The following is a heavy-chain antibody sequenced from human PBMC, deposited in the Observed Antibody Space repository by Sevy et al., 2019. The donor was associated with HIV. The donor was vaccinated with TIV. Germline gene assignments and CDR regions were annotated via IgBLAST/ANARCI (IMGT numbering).Heavy chain of an antibody. D-gene: IGHD1-26*01. J-gene: IGHJ4*02. CDR3: ATLKWELRLGPHFYY. Sequence: GGSLRLSCAASGFTFSNAWMSWVRQAPGKGLEWVGRINSKTDGGTTEYAAPVKGRFTISRDDSKNTLYLQMNSLKTEDTALYYCATLKWELRLGPHFYYWGQGTLVTVSS. V-gene: IGHV3-15*01. CDR2: INSKTDGGTT. CDR1: GFTFSNAW.